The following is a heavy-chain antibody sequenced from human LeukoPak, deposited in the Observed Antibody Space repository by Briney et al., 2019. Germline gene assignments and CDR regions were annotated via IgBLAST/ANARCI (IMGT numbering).Heavy chain of an antibody. CDR3: ARDMGRSDTDAFDI. J-gene: IGHJ3*02. V-gene: IGHV1-2*06. Sequence: ASVKVSCKASGYTFTGYYMHWVRQAPGQGLEWMGRINPNSGGTNYAQKFQGRVTMTRDTSISTAYMELSRLRSDDTAVYYCARDMGRSDTDAFDIWGQGTMVTVSS. CDR2: INPNSGGT. D-gene: IGHD1-26*01. CDR1: GYTFTGYY.